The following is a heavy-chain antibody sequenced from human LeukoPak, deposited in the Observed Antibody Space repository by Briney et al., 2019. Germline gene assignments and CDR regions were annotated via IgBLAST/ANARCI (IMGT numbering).Heavy chain of an antibody. Sequence: ASVKVSCKASGYNFRSYDINWVRQATGQGLERMGWMSPKRGDTGYAQTFQGRITMTRDTSINTAYMELNSLTSEDTAVYYCARTNLADCGGECETDAFDIWGHGTMVTVSS. J-gene: IGHJ3*02. CDR3: ARTNLADCGGECETDAFDI. CDR1: GYNFRSYD. CDR2: MSPKRGDT. V-gene: IGHV1-8*01. D-gene: IGHD2-21*01.